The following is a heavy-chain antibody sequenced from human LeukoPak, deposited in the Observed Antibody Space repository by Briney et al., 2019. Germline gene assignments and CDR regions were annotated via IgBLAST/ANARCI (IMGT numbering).Heavy chain of an antibody. CDR2: IKQDGSEK. D-gene: IGHD3-22*01. V-gene: IGHV3-7*01. CDR3: ARSTMGMTTDY. J-gene: IGHJ4*02. CDR1: EFTFSTYW. Sequence: GGSLRLSCAASEFTFSTYWMSWVRQAPGKGLEWVASIKQDGSEKYYVDSVKGRFTISRDNAKNSVYLQMNSLRAEDTAMYYCARSTMGMTTDYWGQGTLVTVSS.